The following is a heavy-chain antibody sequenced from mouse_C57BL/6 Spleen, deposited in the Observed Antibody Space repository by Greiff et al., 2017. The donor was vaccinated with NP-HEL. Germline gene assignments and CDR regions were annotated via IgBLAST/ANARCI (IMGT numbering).Heavy chain of an antibody. Sequence: EVQGVESGGGLVKPGGSLKLSCAASGFTFSDYGMHWVRQAPEKGLEWVAYISSGSSTIYYADTVKGRFTISRDHAKNTLFLQMTSLRSEDTAMYYCARTYYYGSSYGYFDVWGTGTTVTVSS. CDR2: ISSGSSTI. J-gene: IGHJ1*03. CDR3: ARTYYYGSSYGYFDV. D-gene: IGHD1-1*01. CDR1: GFTFSDYG. V-gene: IGHV5-17*01.